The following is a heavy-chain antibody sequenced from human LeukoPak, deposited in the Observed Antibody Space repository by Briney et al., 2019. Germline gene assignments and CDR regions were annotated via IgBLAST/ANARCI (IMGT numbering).Heavy chain of an antibody. V-gene: IGHV3-30*02. Sequence: PGGSLRLSCAASGFTFSSYGMHWVRQAPGKGLEWVAFIRYDGSNKYYADSVKGRFTISRDNSKNTLYVQMNSLRAEDTAVYYCARDRSLVVTANTFDYWGQGTLVTVSS. J-gene: IGHJ4*02. CDR1: GFTFSSYG. CDR2: IRYDGSNK. CDR3: ARDRSLVVTANTFDY. D-gene: IGHD2-21*02.